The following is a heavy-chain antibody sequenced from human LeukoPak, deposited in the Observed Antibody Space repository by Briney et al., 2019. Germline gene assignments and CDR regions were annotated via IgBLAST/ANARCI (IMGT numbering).Heavy chain of an antibody. V-gene: IGHV3-23*01. Sequence: GGSLRLSCVASGFTFGKYWMSWVRQAPGKGLEWVSAISGSGGSTYYADSVKGRFTISRDNSKNTLYLQMNSLRAEDTAVYYCAKQTTVTTGMDYYYGMDVWGQGTTVTVSS. D-gene: IGHD4-11*01. J-gene: IGHJ6*02. CDR1: GFTFGKYW. CDR3: AKQTTVTTGMDYYYGMDV. CDR2: ISGSGGST.